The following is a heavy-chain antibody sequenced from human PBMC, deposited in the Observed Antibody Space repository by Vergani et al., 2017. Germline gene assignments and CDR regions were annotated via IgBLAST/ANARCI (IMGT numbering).Heavy chain of an antibody. CDR2: INHSGST. CDR1: GGSFSGYY. Sequence: QVQLQQWGAGLLKPSETLSLTCAVYGGSFSGYYWSWIRQPPVKGLEWIGEINHSGSTNYNPSLKSRVTISVDTSKNQFSLKLSSVTAADTAVYYCAILRTPTLITMVRGVSDYWGQGTLVTVSS. CDR3: AILRTPTLITMVRGVSDY. V-gene: IGHV4-34*01. J-gene: IGHJ4*02. D-gene: IGHD3-10*01.